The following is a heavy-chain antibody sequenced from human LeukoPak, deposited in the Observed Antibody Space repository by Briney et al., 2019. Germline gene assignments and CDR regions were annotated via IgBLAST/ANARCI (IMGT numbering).Heavy chain of an antibody. D-gene: IGHD1-14*01. V-gene: IGHV1-18*01. J-gene: IGHJ5*02. Sequence: GSSVKVSCKASGYTFSSFGITWVRQAPGQGLEWMGWISAYVGIANYAQKLQGRVTMTTDTSTNTAYMELGSLRSDDTAVYYCARYRLTDSPINWFDPWGQGTLVTVSS. CDR1: GYTFSSFG. CDR2: ISAYVGIA. CDR3: ARYRLTDSPINWFDP.